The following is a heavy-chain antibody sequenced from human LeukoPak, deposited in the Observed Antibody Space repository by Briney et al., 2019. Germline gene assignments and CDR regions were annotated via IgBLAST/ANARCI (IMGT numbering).Heavy chain of an antibody. CDR2: VSDDGSTT. D-gene: IGHD3-9*01. J-gene: IGHJ4*02. Sequence: GGSLRLSCAASGFTFSTFWTHWVRQAPGKGLVWVSRVSDDGSTTTYADSVKGRFTISRDNAKNTLYLQMNSLRPEDTAVYYCVRHNAARAFDIWGQGTLVTVSS. V-gene: IGHV3-74*03. CDR3: VRHNAARAFDI. CDR1: GFTFSTFW.